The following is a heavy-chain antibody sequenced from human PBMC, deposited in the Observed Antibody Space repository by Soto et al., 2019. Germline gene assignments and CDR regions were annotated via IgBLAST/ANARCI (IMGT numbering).Heavy chain of an antibody. Sequence: SETLSLTCTVSGGSISSGGYYWSWIRQHPGKGLEWIGYIYYSGSTYYNPSLKSRVTISVDTSKNQFSLKLSSVTAADTAVYYCARGGWEPSRFSYYYYMDVWGKGTTVTVSS. CDR1: GGSISSGGYY. V-gene: IGHV4-31*03. CDR3: ARGGWEPSRFSYYYYMDV. J-gene: IGHJ6*03. D-gene: IGHD1-1*01. CDR2: IYYSGST.